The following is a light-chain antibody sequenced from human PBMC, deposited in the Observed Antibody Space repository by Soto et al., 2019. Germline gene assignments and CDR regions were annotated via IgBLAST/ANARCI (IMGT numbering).Light chain of an antibody. Sequence: QSVLTQPASVSGSPGQSIAISCTGTRSDVGGYNYVSWYQQHPGKAPKLMISEVTNRPSGVSDRFSGSKSGNTASLTISGLQAEDEADYYCSSYTSSTNYVFGTGTNVTVL. CDR3: SSYTSSTNYV. CDR1: RSDVGGYNY. CDR2: EVT. J-gene: IGLJ1*01. V-gene: IGLV2-14*01.